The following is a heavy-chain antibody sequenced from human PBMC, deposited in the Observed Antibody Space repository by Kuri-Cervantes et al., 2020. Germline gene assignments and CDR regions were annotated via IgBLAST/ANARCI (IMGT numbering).Heavy chain of an antibody. D-gene: IGHD3-10*01. CDR1: GGSFSGYY. Sequence: SETLSLTCAVYGGSFSGYYWSWIRQPPGKGLEWIGEINHSGNTNYNPSLKSRVTISVDTSKNQFSLKLSSVTAADTAVYYCARRAVGVTRALRDWGQGTLVTVSS. CDR3: ARRAVGVTRALRD. V-gene: IGHV4-34*01. J-gene: IGHJ4*02. CDR2: INHSGNT.